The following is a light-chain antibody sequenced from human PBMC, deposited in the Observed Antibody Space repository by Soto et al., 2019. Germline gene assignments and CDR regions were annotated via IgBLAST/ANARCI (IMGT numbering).Light chain of an antibody. Sequence: EIVLTQSPGTLSLSPGERATLSCRASQSISSSYLAWYLQKPGQTPRLLIYGASSRATGIPDRFSGSGSGTDFTLTISRLEPEDFAVYYCQQFGNSPYTFGQGTKLDIK. CDR2: GAS. J-gene: IGKJ2*01. CDR3: QQFGNSPYT. CDR1: QSISSSY. V-gene: IGKV3-20*01.